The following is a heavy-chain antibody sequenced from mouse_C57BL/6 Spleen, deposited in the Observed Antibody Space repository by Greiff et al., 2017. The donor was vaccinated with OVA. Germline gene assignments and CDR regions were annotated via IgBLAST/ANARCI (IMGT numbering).Heavy chain of an antibody. CDR3: TNYYGSSPFDY. J-gene: IGHJ2*01. CDR2: IYPGNSDT. V-gene: IGHV1-5*01. Sequence: EVQVVESGTVLARPGASVKMSCKTSGYTFTSYWMHWVKQRPGQGLEWIGAIYPGNSDTSYNQKFKGKAKLTAVTSASTAYMELSSLTNEDSAVYYCTNYYGSSPFDYWGQGTTLTVSS. D-gene: IGHD1-1*01. CDR1: GYTFTSYW.